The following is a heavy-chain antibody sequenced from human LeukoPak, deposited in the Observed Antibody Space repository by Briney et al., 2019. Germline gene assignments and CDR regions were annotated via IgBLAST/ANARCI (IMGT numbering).Heavy chain of an antibody. V-gene: IGHV3-30*19. J-gene: IGHJ4*02. Sequence: GGSLRLSCAASGFTFSSYGMHWVRQAPGKGLEWVALISYDGSNKYYPDSVKGRFTISRDNTKSTAYLQLNSLRLEDTAMYYCTTAVSARWGQGTLVTVSS. CDR1: GFTFSSYG. D-gene: IGHD2-21*02. CDR3: TTAVSAR. CDR2: ISYDGSNK.